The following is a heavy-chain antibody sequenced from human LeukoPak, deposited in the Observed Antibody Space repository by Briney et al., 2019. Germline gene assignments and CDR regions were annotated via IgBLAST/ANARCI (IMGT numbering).Heavy chain of an antibody. CDR3: AREAYCSSTSCFASGVPERDPYALDI. J-gene: IGHJ3*02. D-gene: IGHD2-2*01. Sequence: GASVKVSCKASGYTFTGYYMHWVRQAPGQGLEWMGWINPNSGGTNYAQKFQGRVTMTRDTSISTAYMELSRLRSDDTAVYYCAREAYCSSTSCFASGVPERDPYALDIWGQGTMVTVSS. V-gene: IGHV1-2*02. CDR1: GYTFTGYY. CDR2: INPNSGGT.